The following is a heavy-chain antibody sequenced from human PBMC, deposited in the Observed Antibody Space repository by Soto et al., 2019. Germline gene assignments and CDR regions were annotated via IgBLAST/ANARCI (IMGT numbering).Heavy chain of an antibody. CDR1: GYSFTSYW. CDR2: IDPSDSYT. Sequence: EVQLVQSGAEVKKPGESLRISCKGSGYSFTSYWISWVRQIPGKVLEWMGRIDPSDSYTNYSPSFQGHVTISADKSISTAYLHWNSLKASDTAMYYCARLAMATRRGYYGMDVWGQGTTVTVSS. J-gene: IGHJ6*02. D-gene: IGHD5-12*01. V-gene: IGHV5-10-1*01. CDR3: ARLAMATRRGYYGMDV.